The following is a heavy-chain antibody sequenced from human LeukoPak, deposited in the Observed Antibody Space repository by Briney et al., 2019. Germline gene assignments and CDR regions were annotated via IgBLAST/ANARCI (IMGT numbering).Heavy chain of an antibody. D-gene: IGHD3-10*01. CDR2: ISSSSSYI. Sequence: GGSLRLSCAASGFTFSSYSMNWVRQAPGKGLEWVSSISSSSSYIYYADSVKGRFTISRDNAKNSLYLQMNSLRAEDTAVYYCARDHLDGSGSYYNDAFDIWGQGTMVTVSS. CDR1: GFTFSSYS. J-gene: IGHJ3*02. V-gene: IGHV3-21*01. CDR3: ARDHLDGSGSYYNDAFDI.